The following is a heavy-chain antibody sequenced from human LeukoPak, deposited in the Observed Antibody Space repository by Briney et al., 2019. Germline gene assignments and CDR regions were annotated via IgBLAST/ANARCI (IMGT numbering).Heavy chain of an antibody. V-gene: IGHV4-34*01. Sequence: SETLSLTCAVYGGSFSGYYWSWIRQPPGKGLEWIGEINHSGSTNYNPSLKSRVTISVDTSKNQFSLKLSSVTAADTAVYYCARGRRRFGELRIFAIWGQGTMVTVSS. D-gene: IGHD3-10*01. J-gene: IGHJ3*02. CDR1: GGSFSGYY. CDR3: ARGRRRFGELRIFAI. CDR2: INHSGST.